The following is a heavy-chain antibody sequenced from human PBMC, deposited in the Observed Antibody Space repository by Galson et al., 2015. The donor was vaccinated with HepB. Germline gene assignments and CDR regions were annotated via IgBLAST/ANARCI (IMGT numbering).Heavy chain of an antibody. CDR3: AKALPTGGAWDY. CDR1: GFIFDNYG. J-gene: IGHJ4*02. V-gene: IGHV3-23*01. D-gene: IGHD2-8*02. CDR2: SNGDASST. Sequence: SLRLSCAGSGFIFDNYGMAWVRQAPGKGLEWVSGSNGDASSTHSADSVKGRFTIPRDNSKNTLFLQMNSLRVEDTAIYYCAKALPTGGAWDYWGQGILVTVSS.